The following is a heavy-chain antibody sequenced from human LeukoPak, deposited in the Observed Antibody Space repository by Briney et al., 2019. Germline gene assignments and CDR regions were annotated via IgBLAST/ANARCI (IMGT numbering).Heavy chain of an antibody. V-gene: IGHV3-23*01. D-gene: IGHD3-22*01. CDR2: ISGSGTST. Sequence: GGSLRLSCAASGFTFRSYAMSWVRQAPGKGLEWVLAISGSGTSTYYADSVKGRFTISRDNSKNTLYLQMNSLRAEDTAVYYCEGTYYYDSSDDYWGQRSLVTLSS. J-gene: IGHJ4*02. CDR3: EGTYYYDSSDDY. CDR1: GFTFRSYA.